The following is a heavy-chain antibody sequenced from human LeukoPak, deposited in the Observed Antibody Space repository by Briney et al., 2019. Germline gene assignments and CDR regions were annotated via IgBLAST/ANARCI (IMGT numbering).Heavy chain of an antibody. CDR3: ARRQIDCSTTSCYVDY. CDR1: GYTFTDYY. V-gene: IGHV1-2*02. J-gene: IGHJ4*02. Sequence: ASVKVSCMASGYTFTDYYINWIRQAPGQGLKWMGWINPNRGGTSYAQNFQGRVTMTRDTPITTAYMELSRLRSDDTAVYYCARRQIDCSTTSCYVDYWGQGTLVTVSS. CDR2: INPNRGGT. D-gene: IGHD2-2*01.